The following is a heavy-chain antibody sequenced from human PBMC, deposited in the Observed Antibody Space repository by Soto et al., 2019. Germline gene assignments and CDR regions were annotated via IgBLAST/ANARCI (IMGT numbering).Heavy chain of an antibody. V-gene: IGHV3-21*01. Sequence: GGSLRLSCAASGFTFSSYSMNRVRQAPGKGLEWVSSISSSSSYIYYADSVKGRFTISRDNAKNSLYLQMNSLRAEDTAVYYCVVYYYDSSGYYPGYWGQGTLVTVSS. CDR3: VVYYYDSSGYYPGY. J-gene: IGHJ4*02. CDR1: GFTFSSYS. CDR2: ISSSSSYI. D-gene: IGHD3-22*01.